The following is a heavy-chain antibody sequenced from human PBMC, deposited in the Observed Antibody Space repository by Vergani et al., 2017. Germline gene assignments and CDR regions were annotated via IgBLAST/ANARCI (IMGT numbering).Heavy chain of an antibody. V-gene: IGHV3-23*01. D-gene: IGHD3-10*01. CDR1: GFTFSSYA. CDR3: AKDGVVLWFGEYQSDY. CDR2: ISGSGGST. Sequence: EVQLLESGGGLVQPGGSLRLSCAASGFTFSSYAMSWVRQAPGKGLEWVSGISGSGGSTYYADSVKGRFTISRDNSKNPLYLQMNSLRAVDTAVYYCAKDGVVLWFGEYQSDYWGQGTLVIVSS. J-gene: IGHJ4*02.